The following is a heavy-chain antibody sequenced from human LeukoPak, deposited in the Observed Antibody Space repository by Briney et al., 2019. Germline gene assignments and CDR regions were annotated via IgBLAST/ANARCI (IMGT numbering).Heavy chain of an antibody. V-gene: IGHV4-59*08. CDR2: ICYSGST. Sequence: PSETLSLTCTVSGGSISSYYWSWIRQPPGKGLEWIGYICYSGSTNYNPSLKSRVTISVDTSKNQFSLKLSSVTAADTAVYYCARLSRYNWNYVLDYWGQGTLVTVSS. CDR1: GGSISSYY. CDR3: ARLSRYNWNYVLDY. D-gene: IGHD1-7*01. J-gene: IGHJ4*02.